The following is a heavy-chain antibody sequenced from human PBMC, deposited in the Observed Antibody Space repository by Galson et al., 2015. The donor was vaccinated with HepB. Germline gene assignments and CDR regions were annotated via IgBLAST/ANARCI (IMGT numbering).Heavy chain of an antibody. Sequence: SCKASGYTFTSYDINWVRQATGQGLEWMGWMNPNSGNTGYAQKFQGRVTMTRNTSISTAYMELSSLRSEDTAVYYCARGSHPYDFWSGYYTYYYYYYMDVWGKG. CDR2: MNPNSGNT. D-gene: IGHD3-3*01. CDR1: GYTFTSYD. J-gene: IGHJ6*03. CDR3: ARGSHPYDFWSGYYTYYYYYYMDV. V-gene: IGHV1-8*01.